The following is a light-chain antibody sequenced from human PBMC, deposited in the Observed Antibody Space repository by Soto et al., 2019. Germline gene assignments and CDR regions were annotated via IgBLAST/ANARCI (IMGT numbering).Light chain of an antibody. J-gene: IGKJ4*01. CDR2: RAS. Sequence: DIQMTQSPSSVSASVGDRVTITCRASQGVSSWLAWYQQKPGKTPSLLIYRASSLQSGVPSRFGGSGSGTDFTLTISSLQPEDFATYYCQQADRLPLTFGGGTKVEMK. CDR3: QQADRLPLT. V-gene: IGKV1D-12*01. CDR1: QGVSSW.